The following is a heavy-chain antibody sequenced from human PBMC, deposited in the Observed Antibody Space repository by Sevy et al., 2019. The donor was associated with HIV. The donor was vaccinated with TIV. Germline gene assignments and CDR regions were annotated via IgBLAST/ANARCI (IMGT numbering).Heavy chain of an antibody. CDR2: INPKSGGT. Sequence: ASVKVSCKASGFTITDYYLHWVRQAPGQGLEWMGRINPKSGGTTYAHKFQGRVTMTRDPSINTAYMELTRLESDDTAVYFCAEQQLGRWGQGTLVTVSS. CDR3: AEQQLGR. D-gene: IGHD1-1*01. CDR1: GFTITDYY. J-gene: IGHJ4*02. V-gene: IGHV1-2*06.